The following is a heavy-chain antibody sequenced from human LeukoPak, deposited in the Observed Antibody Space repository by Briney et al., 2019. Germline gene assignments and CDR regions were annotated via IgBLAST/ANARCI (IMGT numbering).Heavy chain of an antibody. Sequence: GGSLRLSCAASGFTFSSYAMHWVRQAPGKGLEHVSAISSNGGSTYYANSVKGRFTISRDNSKNTLYLQMGSLRAEDMAVYYCARDMYSGSLRTLNIIDYWGQGTLVTVSS. J-gene: IGHJ4*02. CDR2: ISSNGGST. CDR3: ARDMYSGSLRTLNIIDY. D-gene: IGHD1-26*01. V-gene: IGHV3-64*01. CDR1: GFTFSSYA.